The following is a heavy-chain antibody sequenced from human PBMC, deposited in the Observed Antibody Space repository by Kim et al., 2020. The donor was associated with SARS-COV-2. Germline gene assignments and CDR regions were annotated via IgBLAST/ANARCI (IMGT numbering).Heavy chain of an antibody. D-gene: IGHD3-3*01. V-gene: IGHV3-30*18. CDR1: GFTFSNYG. CDR3: AKIFISGACRYWYFGL. CDR2: ITYDGSIK. Sequence: GGSLRLSCAASGFTFSNYGMHWVRQAPGKGLEWVAVITYDGSIKYYADSVKGRFTISRDNFNNTLHLQMDSLRPEDTAVYYCAKIFISGACRYWYFGLWG. J-gene: IGHJ2*01.